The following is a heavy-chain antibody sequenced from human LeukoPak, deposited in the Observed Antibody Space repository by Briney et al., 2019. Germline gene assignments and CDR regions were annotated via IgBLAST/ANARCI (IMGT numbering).Heavy chain of an antibody. D-gene: IGHD1-1*01. Sequence: SETLSLTCTVSGGSINNYYWSWIRQPPGKGLEWIGYIYYSGSTNYNPSLKSRVTISVDTSKNQFSLKLSSVTAADTAVYYCARGFFWNDAYYYYGTDVWGQGTTVTVSS. CDR3: ARGFFWNDAYYYYGTDV. J-gene: IGHJ6*02. CDR2: IYYSGST. V-gene: IGHV4-59*01. CDR1: GGSINNYY.